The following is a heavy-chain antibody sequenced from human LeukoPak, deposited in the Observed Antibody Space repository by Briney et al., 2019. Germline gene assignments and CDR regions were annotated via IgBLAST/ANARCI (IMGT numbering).Heavy chain of an antibody. CDR2: MNPKSGNT. CDR3: ARGNWQYTS. CDR1: GYTFTTYD. V-gene: IGHV1-8*01. J-gene: IGHJ5*02. Sequence: GESLKISRKASGYTFTTYDINWVRQATGQGLEWMGYMNPKSGNTGYAERFQGRVTMTRNTSATTAYMELSSLRSEDTAVYYCARGNWQYTSWGQGTLITVSS. D-gene: IGHD1-1*01.